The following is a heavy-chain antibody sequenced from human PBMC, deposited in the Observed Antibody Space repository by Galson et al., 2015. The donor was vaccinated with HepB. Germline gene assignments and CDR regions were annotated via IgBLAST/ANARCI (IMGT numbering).Heavy chain of an antibody. Sequence: SLRLSCAASGFTFSSYGMHWVRQAPGKGLEWVAVIWYDGSNKYYADSVKGRFTISRDNSKNTLYLQMNSLRAEDTAVYYCARGLESGWYFDLWGRGTLVTVSS. CDR3: ARGLESGWYFDL. D-gene: IGHD3-22*01. CDR1: GFTFSSYG. V-gene: IGHV3-33*08. J-gene: IGHJ2*01. CDR2: IWYDGSNK.